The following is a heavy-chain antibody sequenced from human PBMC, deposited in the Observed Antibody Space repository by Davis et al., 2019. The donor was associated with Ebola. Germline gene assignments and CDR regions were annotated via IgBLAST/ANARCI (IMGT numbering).Heavy chain of an antibody. Sequence: SETLSLTCNVSGGSLSPFTPYSPWLCPPPGKGLAWLGNIYYSGPTYYNPTPKSRVTISVDTSKNQFYLKLSAVTAADTAVYYCARGYSSGWYPFNGMDVWGQGTTVTVSS. D-gene: IGHD6-19*01. CDR3: ARGYSSGWYPFNGMDV. CDR2: IYYSGPT. J-gene: IGHJ6*02. V-gene: IGHV4-39*07. CDR1: GGSLSPFTPY.